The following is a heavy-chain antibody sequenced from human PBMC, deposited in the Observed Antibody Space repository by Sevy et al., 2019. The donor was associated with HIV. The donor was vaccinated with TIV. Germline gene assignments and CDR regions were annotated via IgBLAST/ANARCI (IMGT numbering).Heavy chain of an antibody. Sequence: GGSLRLSCAASGFTFSDYYMTWIRQAPGKGLEWVSHISGSGTSKDYADSVEGRFSISRDNAKSSLNLQMDSLRADDTTVYCCARSNDAWFGNCDYVATGYYSDYWGQGILVTVSS. V-gene: IGHV3-11*01. CDR1: GFTFSDYY. D-gene: IGHD3-9*01. CDR3: ARSNDAWFGNCDYVATGYYSDY. J-gene: IGHJ4*02. CDR2: ISGSGTSK.